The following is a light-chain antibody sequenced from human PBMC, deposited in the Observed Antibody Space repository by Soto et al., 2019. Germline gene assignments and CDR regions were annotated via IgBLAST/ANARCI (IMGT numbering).Light chain of an antibody. J-gene: IGKJ1*01. CDR1: QSISSR. CDR3: QQYNSPWT. CDR2: KAS. Sequence: DIQLTQSPSTLSASVGDRVTITCRASQSISSRLAWYQQTPGKAPKLLIYKASSLESGVPSRFSGSGSGTEFTLTISSLQPDDSATYYCQQYNSPWTFGQGTKVDIK. V-gene: IGKV1-5*03.